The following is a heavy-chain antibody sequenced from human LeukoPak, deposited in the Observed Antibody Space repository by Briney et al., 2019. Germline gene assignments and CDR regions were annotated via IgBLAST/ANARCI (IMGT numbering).Heavy chain of an antibody. Sequence: SETLSLTCVVYGGSFSDYWSWIRQPPGKGLEWIGEINHSGSTNYNPSLKSRVTISVDTSKNQFSLKLSSVTAADTAVYYCARGITMVRGVNWFDPWGQGTLVTVSS. CDR3: ARGITMVRGVNWFDP. V-gene: IGHV4-34*01. CDR1: GGSFSDY. J-gene: IGHJ5*02. D-gene: IGHD3-10*01. CDR2: INHSGST.